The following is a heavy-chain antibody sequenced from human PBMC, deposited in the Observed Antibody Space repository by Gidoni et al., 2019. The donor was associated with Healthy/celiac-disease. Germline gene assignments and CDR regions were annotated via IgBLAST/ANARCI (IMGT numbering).Heavy chain of an antibody. CDR3: ARGYCSGGSCYSDAFDI. J-gene: IGHJ3*02. Sequence: EVQLVESGGGLVQPGGSLRLSCAASGFTFSSYDMHWVRQATGKGLEWVSAIGTAGDPYYPGSVKGRFTISRENAKNSLYLQMNSLRAGDTAVYYCARGYCSGGSCYSDAFDIWGQGTMVTVSS. CDR1: GFTFSSYD. V-gene: IGHV3-13*05. D-gene: IGHD2-15*01. CDR2: IGTAGDP.